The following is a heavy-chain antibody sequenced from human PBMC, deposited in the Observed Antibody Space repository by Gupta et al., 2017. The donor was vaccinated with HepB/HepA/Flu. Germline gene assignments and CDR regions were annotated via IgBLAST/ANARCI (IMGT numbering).Heavy chain of an antibody. CDR2: INAGNGNT. CDR3: ARGDGSGSYPY. J-gene: IGHJ4*02. D-gene: IGHD3-10*01. V-gene: IGHV1-3*01. Sequence: QVQLVQSAAAVKTPGASVKVSCKASGYAFTTYHIHWFRQAPGQRLEWMGWINAGNGNTKYSQKFQGRVTITRDTSASTSYMELSSLSSEDTAVYYCARGDGSGSYPYWGQGTLVTVSS. CDR1: GYAFTTYH.